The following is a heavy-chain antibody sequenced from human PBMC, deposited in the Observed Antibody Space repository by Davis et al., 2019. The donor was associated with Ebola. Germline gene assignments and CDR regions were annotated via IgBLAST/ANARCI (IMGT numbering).Heavy chain of an antibody. CDR3: ARGLQTRWRVGWGMDV. CDR1: GFTFSSYA. Sequence: GGSLRLSCAASGFTFSSYAMHWVRQAPGKGLEWVAVISYDGSNKYYADSVKGRFTISRDNSKNTLYLQMNSLRAEDTAVYYCARGLQTRWRVGWGMDVWGQGTTVTVSS. J-gene: IGHJ6*02. V-gene: IGHV3-30-3*01. D-gene: IGHD3-16*01. CDR2: ISYDGSNK.